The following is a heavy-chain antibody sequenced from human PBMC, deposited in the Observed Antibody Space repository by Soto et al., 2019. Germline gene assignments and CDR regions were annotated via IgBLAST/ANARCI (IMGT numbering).Heavy chain of an antibody. V-gene: IGHV4-59*01. J-gene: IGHJ4*02. CDR2: IFYSGST. Sequence: QVQLQESGPGLVKPSETLSLTCTVSGGSMSPYYWSWIRQPPGQGLEWIGYIFYSGSTDYNASLRSRVTISIDTSKNQFALNLNSVTAADTAVYYCARGREVYYFPFEYWGQGTLVTVSS. CDR3: ARGREVYYFPFEY. D-gene: IGHD3-10*02. CDR1: GGSMSPYY.